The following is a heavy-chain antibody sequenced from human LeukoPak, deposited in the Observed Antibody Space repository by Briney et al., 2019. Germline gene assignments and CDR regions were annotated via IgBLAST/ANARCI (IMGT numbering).Heavy chain of an antibody. CDR3: ARDKFYDYVWGSYRQNWFDP. D-gene: IGHD3-16*02. CDR2: INTYNGNT. Sequence: GASVKVAGKASGYTFGSYGINWVRQAPGQGLEWMGWINTYNGNTNYAQKLQGRVTMTTDTSTSTAYMELRSLRSDDTAVYYCARDKFYDYVWGSYRQNWFDPWGQGTLVTVSS. V-gene: IGHV1-18*01. J-gene: IGHJ5*02. CDR1: GYTFGSYG.